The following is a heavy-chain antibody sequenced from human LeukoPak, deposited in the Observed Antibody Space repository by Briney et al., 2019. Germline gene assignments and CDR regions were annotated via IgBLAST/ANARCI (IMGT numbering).Heavy chain of an antibody. CDR2: ISYDGSNK. J-gene: IGHJ6*02. V-gene: IGHV3-30*18. D-gene: IGHD6-19*01. CDR1: GFTFSSYG. Sequence: SLRLSCAASGFTFSSYGMHWVRQAPGKGLEWVAVISYDGSNKYYADSVKGRFTISRDNSKNTLYLQMNSLRAEDTAVYYCAKELGYSSGWYSDFINYYYGMDVWGQGTTVTVSS. CDR3: AKELGYSSGWYSDFINYYYGMDV.